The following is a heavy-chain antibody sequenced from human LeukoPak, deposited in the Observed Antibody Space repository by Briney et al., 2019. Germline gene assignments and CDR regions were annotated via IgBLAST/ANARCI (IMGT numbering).Heavy chain of an antibody. CDR3: ARLFGGVTTFDY. CDR1: GFIFGGYG. V-gene: IGHV3-7*04. D-gene: IGHD3-10*01. Sequence: HPGGSLRLSCAASGFIFGGYGMSRVRLGPGNGLEWVASIQLDGGVGRYVDSVKGRFTISRDNVKSSVSLQMNSLSAEDTAVYYCARLFGGVTTFDYWGQGAMVTVSS. J-gene: IGHJ4*02. CDR2: IQLDGGVG.